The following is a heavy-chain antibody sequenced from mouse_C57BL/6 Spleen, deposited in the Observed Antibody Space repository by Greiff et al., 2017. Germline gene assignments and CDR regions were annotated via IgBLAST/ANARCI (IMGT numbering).Heavy chain of an antibody. CDR3: ALLTGFDY. D-gene: IGHD4-1*01. Sequence: VQLKQSGPELVKPGASVKISCKASGYSFTGYYMNWVKQSPEKSLEWIGEINPSTGGTTYNQKFKAKATLTVDKSSSTAYMQLKSLTAEDSAVYYCALLTGFDYWGQGTTLTVSS. J-gene: IGHJ2*01. CDR1: GYSFTGYY. V-gene: IGHV1-42*01. CDR2: INPSTGGT.